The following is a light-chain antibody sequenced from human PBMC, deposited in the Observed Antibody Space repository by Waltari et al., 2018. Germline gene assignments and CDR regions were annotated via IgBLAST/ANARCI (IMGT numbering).Light chain of an antibody. CDR3: QQYYSTPLT. CDR1: QSVLYSSNNKNY. Sequence: DIVMTQSPDSLAVSLGERATINCKSSQSVLYSSNNKNYLAWYQPKPGQPPKLLIYWASTRESGVPDRFSGSGSGTDFTLTISSLQAEDVAVYYCQQYYSTPLTFGQGTKVEIK. J-gene: IGKJ1*01. V-gene: IGKV4-1*01. CDR2: WAS.